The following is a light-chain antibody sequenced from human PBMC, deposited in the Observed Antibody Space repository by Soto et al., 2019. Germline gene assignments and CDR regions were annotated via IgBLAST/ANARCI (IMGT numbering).Light chain of an antibody. Sequence: DIQMTQSPSSLSASVGDRVTITCQASQDMSNHLNWYQQKPGKAPKLLIYDTSNLETGVPSRFSGSRSGTDFTFTISSLQPEDLATYYCQQYDNLPLTFGGGTKVEIK. CDR3: QQYDNLPLT. J-gene: IGKJ4*01. CDR1: QDMSNH. V-gene: IGKV1-33*01. CDR2: DTS.